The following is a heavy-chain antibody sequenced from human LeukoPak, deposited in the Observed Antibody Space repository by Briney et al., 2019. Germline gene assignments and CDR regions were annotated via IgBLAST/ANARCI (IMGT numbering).Heavy chain of an antibody. CDR3: AREAGPSSSWYKALDY. CDR2: IYHSGST. D-gene: IGHD6-13*01. J-gene: IGHJ4*02. Sequence: SETLSLTCAVSGYSISSGYYWGWIRPPPGKGLEWIGSIYHSGSTYYNPSLKSRVTISVDTSKNQFSLKLSSVTAADTAVYYCAREAGPSSSWYKALDYWGQGTLVTVSS. V-gene: IGHV4-38-2*02. CDR1: GYSISSGYY.